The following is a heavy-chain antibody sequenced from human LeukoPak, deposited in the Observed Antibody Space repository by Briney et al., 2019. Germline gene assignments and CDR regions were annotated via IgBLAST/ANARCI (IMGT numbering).Heavy chain of an antibody. CDR1: GGSVSNYY. Sequence: SETLSLTCAVSGGSVSNYYWSWIRQPPGKGLEWIGYIYYSGSTNYNPSLKSRVTISVDTSKNQLSLKLSSVTAADTAVYYCARDPQTTYYYGSGSYRSATGFDPWGQGTLVNVSS. V-gene: IGHV4-59*02. CDR3: ARDPQTTYYYGSGSYRSATGFDP. D-gene: IGHD3-10*01. J-gene: IGHJ5*02. CDR2: IYYSGST.